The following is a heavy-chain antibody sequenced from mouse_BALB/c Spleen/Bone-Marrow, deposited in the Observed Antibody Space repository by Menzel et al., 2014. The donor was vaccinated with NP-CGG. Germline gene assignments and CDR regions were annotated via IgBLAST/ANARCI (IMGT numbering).Heavy chain of an antibody. Sequence: EVQLVESGGGLVKPGGSLKLSCAASGFTFSDYYRYWVRQTPEKGLEWVATISDGGSYTYYPDSVKGRFTISRDNAKNSLYLQMTSLKSEDTAMYYCARDSYYYGSSYWYFDVWGAGTTATVSS. D-gene: IGHD1-1*01. CDR3: ARDSYYYGSSYWYFDV. CDR1: GFTFSDYY. CDR2: ISDGGSYT. J-gene: IGHJ1*01. V-gene: IGHV5-4*02.